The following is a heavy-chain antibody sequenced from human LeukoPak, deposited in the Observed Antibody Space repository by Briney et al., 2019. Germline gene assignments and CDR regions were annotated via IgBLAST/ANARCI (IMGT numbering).Heavy chain of an antibody. D-gene: IGHD3-3*01. V-gene: IGHV4-39*07. CDR3: ASREGGYDFWSGYKGFDP. CDR1: GGSISSSSYY. CDR2: IYYSGST. J-gene: IGHJ5*02. Sequence: SETLSLTCTVSGGSISSSSYYWGWIRQPPGKGLEWIGSIYYSGSTYYNPSLKSRVTISVDRSKNQFSLKLSSVTAADTAVYYCASREGGYDFWSGYKGFDPWGQGTLVTVSS.